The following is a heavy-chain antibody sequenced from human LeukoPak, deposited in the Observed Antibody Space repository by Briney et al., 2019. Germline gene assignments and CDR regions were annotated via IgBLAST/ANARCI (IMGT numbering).Heavy chain of an antibody. Sequence: GGSLRLSCAASGFTFSSYWMSWVRQAPGKGLEWVANIKQDGSEKYYVDSVKGRFTISRDNSKNTLYLQMNSLRAEDTAVYYCAKDRYCSSTNCYAPFDYWGQGTLVTVSS. J-gene: IGHJ4*02. V-gene: IGHV3-7*01. CDR2: IKQDGSEK. D-gene: IGHD2-2*01. CDR3: AKDRYCSSTNCYAPFDY. CDR1: GFTFSSYW.